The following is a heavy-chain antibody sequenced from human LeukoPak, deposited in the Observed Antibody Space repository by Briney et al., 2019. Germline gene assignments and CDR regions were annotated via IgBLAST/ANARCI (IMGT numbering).Heavy chain of an antibody. CDR1: GGSFSDYY. V-gene: IGHV4-34*01. Sequence: PSETLSLTCAVYGGSFSDYYWSWIRQPPGKGLEWIGEINHSGSTNYNPSLKSRVTISVDTSKNQFSLKLSSVTAADTAVYYCARGKIFGVVPAYYMDVWGKGTTVTVSS. J-gene: IGHJ6*03. CDR2: INHSGST. CDR3: ARGKIFGVVPAYYMDV. D-gene: IGHD3-3*01.